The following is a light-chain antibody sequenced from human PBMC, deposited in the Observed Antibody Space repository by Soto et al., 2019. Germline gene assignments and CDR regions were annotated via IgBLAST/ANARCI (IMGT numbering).Light chain of an antibody. CDR1: QGIRND. V-gene: IGKV1-17*01. Sequence: DIQLTQSPSLLSASVGDRVTITCRASQGIRNDLGWYQQKPGKATKRLIYATSSLQSGVPSRFSGSGSGTDFTLTISSLQPDDFATYYCQQYNSYWTFGQGTKVDI. J-gene: IGKJ1*01. CDR2: ATS. CDR3: QQYNSYWT.